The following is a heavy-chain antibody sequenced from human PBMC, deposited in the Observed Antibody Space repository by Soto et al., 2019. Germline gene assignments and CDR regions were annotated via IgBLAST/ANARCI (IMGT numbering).Heavy chain of an antibody. J-gene: IGHJ3*02. Sequence: PSETLSLTCTVSGGSISSGGYYWSWIRQHPGKGLEWIGYIYYSGSTYYNPSLKSRVTISVDTSKNQFSLKLSSVTAADTAVYYFAREQYWQKYSEVNAFDIWGQGTMVTVSS. CDR3: AREQYWQKYSEVNAFDI. CDR1: GGSISSGGYY. CDR2: IYYSGST. V-gene: IGHV4-31*03. D-gene: IGHD2-8*02.